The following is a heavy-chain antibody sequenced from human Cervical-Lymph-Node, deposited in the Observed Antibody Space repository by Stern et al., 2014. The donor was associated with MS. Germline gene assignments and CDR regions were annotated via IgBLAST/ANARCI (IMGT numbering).Heavy chain of an antibody. CDR1: GYSFTSYY. CDR2: INPNGGRT. J-gene: IGHJ4*02. CDR3: ARDGMTAATYYFDF. D-gene: IGHD6-13*01. V-gene: IGHV1-46*01. Sequence: VQLVESGAEVKKPGASVKVSCKASGYSFTSYYMPWVRQAPGQGLEWMGMINPNGGRTNSAQKFQDRVTMTRDTSTSTVYMEMSSLRSEDTALYYCARDGMTAATYYFDFWGQGTVVTVSS.